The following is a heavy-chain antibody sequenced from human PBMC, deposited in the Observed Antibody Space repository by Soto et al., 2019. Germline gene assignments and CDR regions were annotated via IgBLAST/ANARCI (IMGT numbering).Heavy chain of an antibody. CDR2: ISYDGSNK. V-gene: IGHV3-30-3*01. Sequence: SLRLSCAASGFTFSSYAMHWVRQAPGKGLEWVAVISYDGSNKYYADSVKGRFTISRDNSKNTLYLQMNSLRAEDTAVYYCAREVRKRYFDWLLGFFDYWGQGTLVTVSS. CDR1: GFTFSSYA. CDR3: AREVRKRYFDWLLGFFDY. D-gene: IGHD3-9*01. J-gene: IGHJ4*02.